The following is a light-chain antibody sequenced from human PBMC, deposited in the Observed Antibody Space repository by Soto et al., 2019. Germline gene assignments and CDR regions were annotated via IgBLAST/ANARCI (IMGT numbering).Light chain of an antibody. J-gene: IGKJ5*01. Sequence: EIVLTQSPGTLSLSPGERATLSCRASQSVSSNYLAWYQQKPGQAPRLLIYGASNRATGIPDRFSGSGSGTDFTLTISRLEPADFAVYYCQQYGSSPPITFGQGTRLEIK. V-gene: IGKV3-20*01. CDR2: GAS. CDR3: QQYGSSPPIT. CDR1: QSVSSNY.